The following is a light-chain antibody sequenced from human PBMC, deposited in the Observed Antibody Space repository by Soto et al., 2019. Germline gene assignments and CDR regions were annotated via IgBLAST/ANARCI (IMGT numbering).Light chain of an antibody. V-gene: IGLV2-14*01. CDR1: RSDIGASNS. J-gene: IGLJ1*01. CDR3: ITYKTADTFV. Sequence: QSVLTQPASVSGSPGQSITISCAGTRSDIGASNSVSWYQHLPGKPPTLIIYEATNRPSGVSERFSGSKTGDTASLTISGLQADDEAEYFCITYKTADTFVFASGTKLTVL. CDR2: EAT.